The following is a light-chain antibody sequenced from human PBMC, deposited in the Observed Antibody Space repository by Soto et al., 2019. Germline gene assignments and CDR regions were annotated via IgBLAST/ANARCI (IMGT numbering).Light chain of an antibody. J-gene: IGLJ3*02. V-gene: IGLV7-46*01. CDR2: DTN. CDR3: LLSYSGARV. Sequence: QAVVTQEPSLTVSPGGTVTLTCGSSSGAVTSGHFPYWFQQKPGHAPRTLIYDTNNKHSWTPARFSGSLLGGKAVLTLSGAQSEDEAEYYCLLSYSGARVFGGGTKFTVL. CDR1: SGAVTSGHF.